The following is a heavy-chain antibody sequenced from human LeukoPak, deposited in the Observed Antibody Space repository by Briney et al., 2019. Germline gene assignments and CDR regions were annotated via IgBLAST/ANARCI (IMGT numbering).Heavy chain of an antibody. Sequence: PGGSLRLSCAASGFIFDDYAMHWVRQAPGKGLEWVSGISWNSGSIGYADSVKGRFTISRDNAKNSLYLQMNSLRAEDMALYYCAKGDSYYYYMDVWGKGTTVTVSS. CDR3: AKGDSYYYYMDV. CDR2: ISWNSGSI. V-gene: IGHV3-9*03. J-gene: IGHJ6*03. CDR1: GFIFDDYA.